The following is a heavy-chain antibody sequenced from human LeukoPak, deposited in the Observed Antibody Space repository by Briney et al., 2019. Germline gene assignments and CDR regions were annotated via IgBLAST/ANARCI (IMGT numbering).Heavy chain of an antibody. Sequence: GGSLRLSCAASGFTFSSYSMNWVRQAPGKGLEWVSSISSSSIYKYYADSVKGRSTISRDNAKKSLYLQMNSLRAEDTAVYYCARSRYDSSGYYGIIGNWGQGTLVTVSS. CDR2: ISSSSIYK. V-gene: IGHV3-21*01. CDR1: GFTFSSYS. CDR3: ARSRYDSSGYYGIIGN. D-gene: IGHD3-22*01. J-gene: IGHJ4*02.